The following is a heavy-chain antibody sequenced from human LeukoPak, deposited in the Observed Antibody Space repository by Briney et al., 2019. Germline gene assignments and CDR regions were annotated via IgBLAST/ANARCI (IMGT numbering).Heavy chain of an antibody. CDR3: ASRRDFSPYGMDV. V-gene: IGHV3-74*01. J-gene: IGHJ6*02. CDR1: GFTFSSYW. CDR2: INSDGSST. Sequence: PGGSLRLSCAASGFTFSSYWMHWVRQAPGKGLVWVSRINSDGSSTSYADSVKGRFTISRDNSKNTLYLQMNSLRAEDTAVYYCASRRDFSPYGMDVWGQGTTVTVSS. D-gene: IGHD3-3*01.